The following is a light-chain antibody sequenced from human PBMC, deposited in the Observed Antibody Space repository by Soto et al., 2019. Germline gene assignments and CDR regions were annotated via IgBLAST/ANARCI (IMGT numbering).Light chain of an antibody. CDR3: YSAADTMV. J-gene: IGLJ2*01. Sequence: SYELTQSSSVSVSPGQTARITCSGDVLAKKYARWFQQKPGQAPVLVIYKDSERPSGIPERFSGSSSGTTVTFAISGAQVEDEADYYCYSAADTMVFGGGTKLTVL. CDR1: VLAKKY. CDR2: KDS. V-gene: IGLV3-27*01.